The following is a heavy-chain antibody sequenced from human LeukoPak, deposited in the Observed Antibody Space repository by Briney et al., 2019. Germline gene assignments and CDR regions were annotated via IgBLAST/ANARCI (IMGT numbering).Heavy chain of an antibody. D-gene: IGHD6-13*01. CDR2: IYYSGST. J-gene: IGHJ4*02. CDR1: GGSISSSNYY. Sequence: PSETLSLTCTVSGGSISSSNYYGGWIRQPPGKGLEWIGGIYYSGSTYYNPSLKSRVTISVDTSKNQFSLKLSSVTAADTAVYYCARDPSSIRGYWGQGTLVTVSS. CDR3: ARDPSSIRGY. V-gene: IGHV4-39*07.